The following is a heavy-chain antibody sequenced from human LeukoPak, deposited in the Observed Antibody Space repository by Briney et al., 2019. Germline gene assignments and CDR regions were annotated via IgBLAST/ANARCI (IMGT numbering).Heavy chain of an antibody. Sequence: ASVKVSCKASGDTFSNYYIHWVRQAPGQGLEWMGIINPNGGSRTYAEKFQGRVTVTRDTSTSTVYMDLSSLRPEDTAVYYCASARELGILGYWGQGTLVTVSS. D-gene: IGHD7-27*01. V-gene: IGHV1-46*01. CDR1: GDTFSNYY. CDR3: ASARELGILGY. J-gene: IGHJ4*02. CDR2: INPNGGSR.